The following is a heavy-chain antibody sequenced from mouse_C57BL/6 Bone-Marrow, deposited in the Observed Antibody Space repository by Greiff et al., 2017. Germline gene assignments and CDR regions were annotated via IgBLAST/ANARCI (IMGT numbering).Heavy chain of an antibody. Sequence: EVQLQQSGAELVRPGASVKLSCTASGFNIKDDYMHWVKQRPEQGLEWIGWIDPENGDTEYASKFQGKATITADTSSNTAYLQLSSLTSEDTAVYYCTTLVTTTGYYAMDYWGQGTSVTVSS. CDR1: GFNIKDDY. D-gene: IGHD2-2*01. CDR3: TTLVTTTGYYAMDY. CDR2: IDPENGDT. V-gene: IGHV14-4*01. J-gene: IGHJ4*01.